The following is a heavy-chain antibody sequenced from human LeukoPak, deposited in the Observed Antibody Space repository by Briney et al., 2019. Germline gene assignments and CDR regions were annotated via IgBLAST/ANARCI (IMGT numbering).Heavy chain of an antibody. Sequence: ASVKVSCKASGYTFTSYYMHWVRQAPGQGLEWMGWINPNSGGTNYTQKFQGRVTMTRDTSISTAYMELSRLRSDDTAVYYCARERYCSSTSCYRHFQHWGQGTLVTVSS. J-gene: IGHJ1*01. V-gene: IGHV1-2*02. CDR3: ARERYCSSTSCYRHFQH. D-gene: IGHD2-2*02. CDR1: GYTFTSYY. CDR2: INPNSGGT.